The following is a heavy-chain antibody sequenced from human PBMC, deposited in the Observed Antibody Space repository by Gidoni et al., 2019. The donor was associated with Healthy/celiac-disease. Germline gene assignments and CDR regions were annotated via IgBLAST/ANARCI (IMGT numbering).Heavy chain of an antibody. CDR1: GFTFSSHA. Sequence: EVQLLESGGGLVQPGGSLRLPCAASGFTFSSHAMSWVRQAPGKGLEWVSAISGSGGSTYYADSVKGRFTISRDNSKNTLYLQMNSLRAEDTAVYYCANEIAYYYGSGSYYMGGGYWGQGTLVTVSS. CDR3: ANEIAYYYGSGSYYMGGGY. CDR2: ISGSGGST. V-gene: IGHV3-23*01. D-gene: IGHD3-10*01. J-gene: IGHJ4*02.